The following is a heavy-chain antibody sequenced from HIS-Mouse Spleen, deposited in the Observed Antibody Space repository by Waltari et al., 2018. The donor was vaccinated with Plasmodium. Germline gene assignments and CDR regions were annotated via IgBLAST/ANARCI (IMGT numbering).Heavy chain of an antibody. J-gene: IGHJ6*02. CDR1: GYTFTSYY. V-gene: IGHV1-46*01. CDR3: ARDLFRIGVAGTEYYYGMDV. D-gene: IGHD6-19*01. Sequence: QVQLVQSGAEVKKPGASVEVSCKASGYTFTSYYMHWVRQAPGKGLEWMGIINPSGGSTSYAQKFQGRVTMTRDTSTSTVYMELSSLRSEDTAVYYCARDLFRIGVAGTEYYYGMDVWGQGTTVTVSS. CDR2: INPSGGST.